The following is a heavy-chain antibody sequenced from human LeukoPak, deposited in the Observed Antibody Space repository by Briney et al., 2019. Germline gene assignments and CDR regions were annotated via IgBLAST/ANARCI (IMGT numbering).Heavy chain of an antibody. CDR3: ARDRTIGNFDP. CDR1: GDSIIGYY. V-gene: IGHV3-7*01. D-gene: IGHD1-1*01. Sequence: ETLSLTCSVSGDSIIGYYWGWIRQPPGKGLEWVANIKQDGSEKYYVDSVKGRFTISRDNAKNSLYLQMNSLRAEDTAVYYCARDRTIGNFDPWGQGTLVTVSS. CDR2: IKQDGSEK. J-gene: IGHJ5*02.